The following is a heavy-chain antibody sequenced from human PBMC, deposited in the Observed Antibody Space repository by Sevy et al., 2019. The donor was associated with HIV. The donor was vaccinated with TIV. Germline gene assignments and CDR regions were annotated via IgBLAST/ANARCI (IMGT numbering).Heavy chain of an antibody. V-gene: IGHV3-15*01. CDR2: IKSKSEGGTT. CDR3: TNNRGYCIGGVCGEGFDS. D-gene: IGHD2-8*02. CDR1: GFTFSNAW. Sequence: GGSLRLSCGASGFTFSNAWMTWVRQAPGKGLEWVGRIKSKSEGGTTDYGAPVKGRVTISRDVSKNTLYLQMNSLKSDDEAVYYCTNNRGYCIGGVCGEGFDSWGQGTLVTVSS. J-gene: IGHJ4*02.